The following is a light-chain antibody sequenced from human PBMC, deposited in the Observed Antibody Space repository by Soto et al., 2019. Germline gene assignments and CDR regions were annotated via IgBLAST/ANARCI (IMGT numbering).Light chain of an antibody. CDR1: ESPVITDGDTL. J-gene: IGKJ2*01. CDR2: RVS. V-gene: IGKV2-30*01. CDR3: MQGARWPYT. Sequence: IVLTQSPLSLPVTLGQPASISCRSSESPVITDGDTLLNWFQQRPGQSPRRLIYRVSNRDFGVPDKFSGSESGTEFTLKISSVEAEDVAIYYCMQGARWPYTFGQGTKLEI.